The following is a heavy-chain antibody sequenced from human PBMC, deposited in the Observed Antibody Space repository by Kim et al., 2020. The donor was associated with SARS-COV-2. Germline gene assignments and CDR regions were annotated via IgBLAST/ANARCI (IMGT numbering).Heavy chain of an antibody. J-gene: IGHJ6*02. CDR1: GYTLTELS. CDR3: ATAPANYYGSSGYSYYYYYGMDV. D-gene: IGHD3-22*01. CDR2: FDPEDGET. Sequence: ASVKVSCKVSGYTLTELSMHWVRQAPGKGLEWMGGFDPEDGETIYAQKFQGRVTMTEDTSTDTAYMELSSLRSEDTAMYYCATAPANYYGSSGYSYYYYYGMDVWGQGTTVTVSS. V-gene: IGHV1-24*01.